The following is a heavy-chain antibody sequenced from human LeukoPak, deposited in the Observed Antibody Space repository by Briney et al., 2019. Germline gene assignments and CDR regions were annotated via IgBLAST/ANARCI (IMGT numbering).Heavy chain of an antibody. CDR3: ARRVGYSSGWYKGDAFDI. CDR2: ISSSGSTI. Sequence: PGGSLRLSCAASGFTFSSYEMNWVRQAPGKGLEWVSYISSSGSTIYYADSVKGRFTISRDNAKNSLYLQMNSLSAEDTAVYYCARRVGYSSGWYKGDAFDIWGQGTMVTVSS. J-gene: IGHJ3*02. D-gene: IGHD6-19*01. V-gene: IGHV3-48*03. CDR1: GFTFSSYE.